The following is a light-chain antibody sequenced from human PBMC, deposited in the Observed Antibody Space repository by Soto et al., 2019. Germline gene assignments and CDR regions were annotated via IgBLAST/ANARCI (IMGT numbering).Light chain of an antibody. V-gene: IGKV1-12*01. CDR2: AVS. Sequence: DIQMTQSPSSVSASVGDRVTITCRASQGINNWLAWYQQKPGKAPELLIYAVSYLQSGVPSRFSGSGSVTDFTLTISSLQPEDFATYFCKQSSAFPLTFGGGTKVEIK. CDR1: QGINNW. CDR3: KQSSAFPLT. J-gene: IGKJ4*01.